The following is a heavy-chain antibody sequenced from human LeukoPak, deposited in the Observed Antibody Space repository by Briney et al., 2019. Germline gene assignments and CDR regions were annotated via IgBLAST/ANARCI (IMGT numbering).Heavy chain of an antibody. Sequence: PGGSLRLSCAASGFTFSSYAMSWVRQAPGKGLEWVSAISGSGGSTYYADSVKGRFTISRDNSKNTLYLQMNNLRAEDTAVYYCAKETYYYDSSGYYPLDYWGQGTLVTVSS. V-gene: IGHV3-23*01. CDR3: AKETYYYDSSGYYPLDY. J-gene: IGHJ4*02. CDR1: GFTFSSYA. CDR2: ISGSGGST. D-gene: IGHD3-22*01.